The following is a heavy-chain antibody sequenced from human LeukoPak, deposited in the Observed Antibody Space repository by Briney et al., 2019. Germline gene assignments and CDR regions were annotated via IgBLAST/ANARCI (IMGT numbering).Heavy chain of an antibody. J-gene: IGHJ4*02. V-gene: IGHV3-30*02. Sequence: GGSLRLSCAASGFTFSNYDIHWVRQAPGKGLEWVTFIWSGGSNKYYADSVKGRFSISRDNSKNTVYLQMNSLRAEDTAVYYCAKSVSSRGLIIPKTSRYFDYWGQGTLVTVSS. CDR3: AKSVSSRGLIIPKTSRYFDY. CDR1: GFTFSNYD. CDR2: IWSGGSNK. D-gene: IGHD3-10*01.